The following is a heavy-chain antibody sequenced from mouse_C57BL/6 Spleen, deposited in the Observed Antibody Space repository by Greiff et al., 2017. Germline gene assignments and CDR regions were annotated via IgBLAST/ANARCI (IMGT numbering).Heavy chain of an antibody. V-gene: IGHV14-2*01. J-gene: IGHJ3*01. CDR1: GFNINDYY. CDR2: IDPEDGET. CDR3: ASIYYDYDGFAY. D-gene: IGHD2-4*01. Sequence: EVQLQQSGAELVKPGASVKLSCTASGFNINDYYMHWVKQRTEQGLEWIGRIDPEDGETKYAPKFQGKATITADTSSNTAYLQLSSLTSEDTAVYYCASIYYDYDGFAYWGQGTLVTVSA.